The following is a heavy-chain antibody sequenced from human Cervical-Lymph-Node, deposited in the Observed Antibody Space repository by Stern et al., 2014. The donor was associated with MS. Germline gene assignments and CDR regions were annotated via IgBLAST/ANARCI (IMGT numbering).Heavy chain of an antibody. D-gene: IGHD6-19*01. CDR1: GGTFSSYA. CDR3: ARDFTVAGTNYYYGMDV. CDR2: IIPIFGTA. Sequence: VQLVQSGAEVKKPGSSVKVSRKASGGTFSSYAISWVRQAPGQGLEWMGGIIPIFGTANYAQKFQGRVTITADESTSTAYMELSSLRSEDTAVYYCARDFTVAGTNYYYGMDVWGQGTTVTVSS. V-gene: IGHV1-69*01. J-gene: IGHJ6*02.